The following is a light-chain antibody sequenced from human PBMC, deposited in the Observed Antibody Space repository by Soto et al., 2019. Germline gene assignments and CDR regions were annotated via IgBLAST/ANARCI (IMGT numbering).Light chain of an antibody. V-gene: IGLV1-47*01. J-gene: IGLJ2*01. Sequence: QSVLTQPPSASGTPGQRVTISCSGSSSNIGSNYVYWYQQLPGTAPKLLIYRNNQRPSGVPDRFSGSKSGTLASLAISGLRSEDEADYYCATWDDSLSGVLFGGGTKLTVL. CDR2: RNN. CDR1: SSNIGSNY. CDR3: ATWDDSLSGVL.